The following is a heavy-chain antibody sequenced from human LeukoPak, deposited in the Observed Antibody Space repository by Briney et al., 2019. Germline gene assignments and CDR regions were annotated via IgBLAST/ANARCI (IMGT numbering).Heavy chain of an antibody. D-gene: IGHD6-13*01. CDR1: GFTFSSYS. J-gene: IGHJ4*02. Sequence: GGSLRLSCAASGFTFSSYSMNWVRQAPGKGLEWVSSISSSNSYIYYADSVKGRFTISRDNAKNSLYLQMNSLRAEDTAVYYCVAAAGPRYWGQGTLVTVSS. V-gene: IGHV3-21*01. CDR2: ISSSNSYI. CDR3: VAAAGPRY.